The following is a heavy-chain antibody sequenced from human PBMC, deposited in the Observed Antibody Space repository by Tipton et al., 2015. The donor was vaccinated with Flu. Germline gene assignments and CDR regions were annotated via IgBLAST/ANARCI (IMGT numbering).Heavy chain of an antibody. Sequence: VQLVQSGAEVRKPGESLKISCKASGYNFPTHWIVWARQMPGKGLEWMGFIYPGDSDTRYSPSFQGQVTISVDRSVNTAYLQWSSLKASDTAFYYRARGAVGALGEYFDFWGQGTLVTVSS. CDR1: GYNFPTHW. D-gene: IGHD1-26*01. CDR3: ARGAVGALGEYFDF. CDR2: IYPGDSDT. J-gene: IGHJ4*02. V-gene: IGHV5-51*01.